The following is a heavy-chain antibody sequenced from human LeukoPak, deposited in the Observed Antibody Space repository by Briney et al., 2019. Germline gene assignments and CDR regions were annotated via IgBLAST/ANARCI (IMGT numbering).Heavy chain of an antibody. CDR2: ISSSSSYI. Sequence: GGSLRLSCAASGFTFSTYTMNWVRQATGKGLEWVSSISSSSSYIYYADSVKGRFTISRNNAKNSLYLQMNSLRADDTAVYYCARDALAAGYRLEWYYFDYWGQGTLVTVSS. J-gene: IGHJ4*02. CDR1: GFTFSTYT. CDR3: ARDALAAGYRLEWYYFDY. V-gene: IGHV3-21*01. D-gene: IGHD2-2*01.